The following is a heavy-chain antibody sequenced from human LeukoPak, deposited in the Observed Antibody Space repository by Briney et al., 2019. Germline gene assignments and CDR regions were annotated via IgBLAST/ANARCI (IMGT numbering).Heavy chain of an antibody. CDR3: ARGSYCTGTSCYIGDFFHYMDV. Sequence: GGSLRLSCAPSAFTFSNYAMTWVRQVPGQGLEWVSAISGSGGSAYYSGSVRGRFTISRDNDENTLFLEMNSLRVDDTAVYYCARGSYCTGTSCYIGDFFHYMDVWGQGTTVTVSS. D-gene: IGHD2-2*02. CDR1: AFTFSNYA. V-gene: IGHV3-23*01. J-gene: IGHJ6*03. CDR2: ISGSGGSA.